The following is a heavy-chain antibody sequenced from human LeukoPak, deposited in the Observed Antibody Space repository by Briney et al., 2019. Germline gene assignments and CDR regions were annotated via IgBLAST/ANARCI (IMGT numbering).Heavy chain of an antibody. CDR3: AKDLIDYEATFDY. CDR2: IYSGGST. Sequence: GGSLRLSCAASGFTVSSNYMSWVRQAPGKGLEWVSVIYSGGSTYYADSVKGRFTISRDNSKNTLYLQMNSLRAEDTAVYYCAKDLIDYEATFDYWGQGTLVTVSS. J-gene: IGHJ4*02. CDR1: GFTVSSNY. D-gene: IGHD4/OR15-4a*01. V-gene: IGHV3-66*01.